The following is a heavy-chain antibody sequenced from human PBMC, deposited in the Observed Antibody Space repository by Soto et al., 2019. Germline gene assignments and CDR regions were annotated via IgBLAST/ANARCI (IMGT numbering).Heavy chain of an antibody. V-gene: IGHV3-15*01. CDR1: GFTFSNAW. J-gene: IGHJ4*02. CDR2: IKKKADGGTT. Sequence: EVQLVESGGGLVKPGGSLRLSCAASGFTFSNAWMSWVRQAPGKGLEWVGLIKKKADGGTTDYAAPLKGRFTISRDDSKNTLYLQMSSLKIEGTAVYYCRTQWLDWGQGTLVTVSS. D-gene: IGHD6-19*01. CDR3: RTQWLD.